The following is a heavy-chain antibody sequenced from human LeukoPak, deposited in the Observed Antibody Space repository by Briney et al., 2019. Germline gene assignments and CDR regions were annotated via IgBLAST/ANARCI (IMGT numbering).Heavy chain of an antibody. J-gene: IGHJ5*02. CDR3: AGSMVRGVPGPAEGFDP. D-gene: IGHD3-10*01. CDR2: IKQDGSEK. Sequence: GGSLRLSCAASGFTFSSYWMSWVRQAPGKGLEWVANIKQDGSEKYYVDSVKGRFTLSRDNAKNSLYLQMNSLRAEDTAVYYCAGSMVRGVPGPAEGFDPWGQGTLVTVSS. V-gene: IGHV3-7*05. CDR1: GFTFSSYW.